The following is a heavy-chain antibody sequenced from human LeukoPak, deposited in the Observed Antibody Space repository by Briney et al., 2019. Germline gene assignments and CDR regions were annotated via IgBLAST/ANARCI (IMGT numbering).Heavy chain of an antibody. D-gene: IGHD2-2*01. Sequence: ASVKVSCKASGYTFTSYGISWVRRAPGQGLEWMGWISAYNGNTNYAQKLQGRVTMTTDTSTSTAYMELRSLRSDDTAVYYCAAGYCSSTSCYWLDYWGQGTLVTVSS. CDR2: ISAYNGNT. J-gene: IGHJ4*02. CDR3: AAGYCSSTSCYWLDY. V-gene: IGHV1-18*01. CDR1: GYTFTSYG.